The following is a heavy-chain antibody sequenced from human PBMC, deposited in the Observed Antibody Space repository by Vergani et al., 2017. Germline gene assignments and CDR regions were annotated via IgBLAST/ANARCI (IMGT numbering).Heavy chain of an antibody. Sequence: EVQLLESGGDLVQPGGSLRLSCAASGFTFSSYAMSWVRQAPGKGLEWVSAISGSGGSTYYADSVKGRFTISRDNSKNTLYLQMNSLRAEDTAVYYCAKPVGNGDAFDIWGQGTMVTVSS. J-gene: IGHJ3*02. CDR3: AKPVGNGDAFDI. D-gene: IGHD2-8*01. CDR1: GFTFSSYA. CDR2: ISGSGGST. V-gene: IGHV3-23*01.